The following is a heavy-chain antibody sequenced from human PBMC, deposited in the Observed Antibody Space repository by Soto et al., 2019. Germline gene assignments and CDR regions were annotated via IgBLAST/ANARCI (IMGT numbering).Heavy chain of an antibody. V-gene: IGHV4-30-2*06. Sequence: SETLSLTCAVSGESITSGDYSWSWIRQSPCKGLEWIGYIYHSGSTYYNPSLTSRVTISVDKSRQQFSLRLNSVTAADTAVYYCARANTIFGVLNLSWLDPWGQGILVTVSS. CDR3: ARANTIFGVLNLSWLDP. CDR1: GESITSGDYS. J-gene: IGHJ5*02. CDR2: IYHSGST. D-gene: IGHD3-3*01.